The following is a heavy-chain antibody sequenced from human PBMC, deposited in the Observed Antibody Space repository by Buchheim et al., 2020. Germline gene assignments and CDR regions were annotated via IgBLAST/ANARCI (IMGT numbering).Heavy chain of an antibody. CDR1: GYTFTSYA. CDR3: ARGTQDYDFWSGYYPTRERDYYGMDV. J-gene: IGHJ6*02. Sequence: QVQLVQSGAEVKKPGASVKVSCKASGYTFTSYAMHWVRQAPGQRLEWMGWINAGNGNTKYSQKFQGRVTITRDTSASTAYMELSSLRSEDTAVYYCARGTQDYDFWSGYYPTRERDYYGMDVWGQGT. CDR2: INAGNGNT. D-gene: IGHD3-3*01. V-gene: IGHV1-3*01.